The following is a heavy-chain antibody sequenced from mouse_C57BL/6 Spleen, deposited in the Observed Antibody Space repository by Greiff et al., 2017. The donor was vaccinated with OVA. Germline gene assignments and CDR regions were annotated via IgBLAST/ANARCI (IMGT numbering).Heavy chain of an antibody. CDR3: AKPMGYYGSSYGNYAMDY. J-gene: IGHJ4*01. D-gene: IGHD1-1*01. CDR1: GFSLTSYG. V-gene: IGHV2-3*01. Sequence: VQVVESGPGLVAPSQSLSITCTVSGFSLTSYGVSWVRQPPGKGLEWLGVIWGDGSTNYHSALISRLSISKDNSKSQVFLKLNSLQTDDTATYYCAKPMGYYGSSYGNYAMDYWGQGTSVTVSS. CDR2: IWGDGST.